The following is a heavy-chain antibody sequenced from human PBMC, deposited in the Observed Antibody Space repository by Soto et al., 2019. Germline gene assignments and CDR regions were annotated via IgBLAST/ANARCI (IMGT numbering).Heavy chain of an antibody. D-gene: IGHD5-18*01. CDR2: INHSGST. CDR1: GGSFSGYY. Sequence: PSETLSLTCAVYGGSFSGYYWSWIRQPPGKGLEWIGEINHSGSTNYNPSLKSRVTISVDTSKNQFSLKLSSVTAADTAVYYCGRATAMARRPYYFDYWGQGTLVTAPQ. J-gene: IGHJ4*02. CDR3: GRATAMARRPYYFDY. V-gene: IGHV4-34*01.